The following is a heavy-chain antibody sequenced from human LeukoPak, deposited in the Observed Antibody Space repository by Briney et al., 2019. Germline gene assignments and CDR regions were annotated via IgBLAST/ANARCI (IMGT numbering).Heavy chain of an antibody. CDR3: AKGDSGYYYDSSGYLNWFDP. J-gene: IGHJ5*02. V-gene: IGHV3-23*01. Sequence: QPGGSLRLSCAASGFTFSSYAMSWVRQAPGKGLEWVSVISGSGGSTYYVDSVKGRFTISRGNSKNTLSLQMNSLRAEDTAVYYCAKGDSGYYYDSSGYLNWFDPWGQGTLVTVSS. CDR1: GFTFSSYA. CDR2: ISGSGGST. D-gene: IGHD3-22*01.